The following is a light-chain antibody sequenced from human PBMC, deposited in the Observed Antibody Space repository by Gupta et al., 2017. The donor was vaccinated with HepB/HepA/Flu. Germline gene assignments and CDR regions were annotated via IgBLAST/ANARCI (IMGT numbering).Light chain of an antibody. J-gene: IGLJ2*01. Sequence: QSALTQPASVSGSPGQSITISYTGTRSDVGSYNLVSWYQQHPGKAPKLLIYEVNKWASGVSDRFSGSKSGNTASLTISGLQAEDEADYYCCSYASTTVVFGGGTKLTVL. V-gene: IGLV2-23*02. CDR1: RSDVGSYNL. CDR2: EVN. CDR3: CSYASTTVV.